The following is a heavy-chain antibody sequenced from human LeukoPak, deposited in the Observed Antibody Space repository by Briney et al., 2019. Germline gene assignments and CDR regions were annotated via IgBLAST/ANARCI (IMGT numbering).Heavy chain of an antibody. J-gene: IGHJ4*02. D-gene: IGHD4-17*01. Sequence: SSVKVSCKVSGYTLTELSMHWVRQAPGKGLEWMGGFDPEDGETIYAQKFKGRVTMTEDTSTDKAYMELSSLRSEDTAVYYCATDFTVTGYWGQGTLVTVSS. CDR1: GYTLTELS. CDR3: ATDFTVTGY. CDR2: FDPEDGET. V-gene: IGHV1-24*01.